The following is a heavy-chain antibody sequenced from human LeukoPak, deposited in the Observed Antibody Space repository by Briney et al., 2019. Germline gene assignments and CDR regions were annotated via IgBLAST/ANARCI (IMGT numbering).Heavy chain of an antibody. CDR3: ASNTYYYDSSGRHYFDY. D-gene: IGHD3-22*01. CDR1: GYRFTNYW. V-gene: IGHV5-51*01. J-gene: IGHJ4*02. Sequence: GESLKISGKGSGYRFTNYWIGWVRQMPGKGMEWMGIIYPGDSDTRYSPSFQGQVTTSADKSISTAYLQWSSLKASDTAMYYCASNTYYYDSSGRHYFDYWGQGTLVTVSS. CDR2: IYPGDSDT.